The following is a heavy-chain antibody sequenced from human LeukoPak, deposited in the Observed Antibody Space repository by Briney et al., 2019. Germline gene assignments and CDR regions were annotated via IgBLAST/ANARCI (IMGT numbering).Heavy chain of an antibody. D-gene: IGHD3-10*01. J-gene: IGHJ4*02. V-gene: IGHV4-59*01. CDR2: ILHSGTT. Sequence: SETLSLTCTISGASISSYSWSWIRQPPGKGLEWIGDILHSGTTNYNPSLKSRVTISLDTSKNQFSLKLNSVTAADTAVYYCARAGGIRGSALDLDYWGQGTLVTVSS. CDR1: GASISSYS. CDR3: ARAGGIRGSALDLDY.